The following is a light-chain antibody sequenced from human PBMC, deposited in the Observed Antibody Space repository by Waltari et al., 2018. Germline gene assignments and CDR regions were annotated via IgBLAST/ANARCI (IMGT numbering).Light chain of an antibody. CDR3: QQRSNWPPKLT. CDR1: QSVSSY. CDR2: DAS. J-gene: IGKJ4*01. V-gene: IGKV3-11*01. Sequence: EIVLTQSPATLSLSPGERATLSCRASQSVSSYLAWYQQKPGQAPRLLIYDASNMATGIPARFSGSWSGTDFTLTISSLEPEDFAVYYCQQRSNWPPKLTFGGGTKVEIK.